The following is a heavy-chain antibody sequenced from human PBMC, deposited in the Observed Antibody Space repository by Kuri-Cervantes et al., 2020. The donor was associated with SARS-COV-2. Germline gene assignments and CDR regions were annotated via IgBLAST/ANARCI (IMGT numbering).Heavy chain of an antibody. V-gene: IGHV3-64D*08. CDR3: VKEGELWYSSSWYPSGDYYYYGMDV. CDR2: ISSNGGST. Sequence: GESLKISCPAPGFTFSSYAMHWVRQAPGKGLEYVSAISSNGGSTYYADSVKGRFTISRDNSKNTLYLQMSSLRAEDTAVYYCVKEGELWYSSSWYPSGDYYYYGMDVWGQGTTVTVSS. D-gene: IGHD6-13*01. CDR1: GFTFSSYA. J-gene: IGHJ6*02.